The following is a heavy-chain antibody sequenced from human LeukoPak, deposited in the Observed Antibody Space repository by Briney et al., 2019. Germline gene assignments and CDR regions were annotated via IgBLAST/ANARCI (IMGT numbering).Heavy chain of an antibody. CDR3: AKGIAAAGTGFDY. D-gene: IGHD6-13*01. CDR2: ISYDGSNK. Sequence: GRSLRLSCAASGFTFSSYGMHWVRQAPGKGLEWVAVISYDGSNKYYAGSVKGRFTISRDNSKNTLYLQMNSLRAEDTAVYYCAKGIAAAGTGFDYWGQGTLVTVSS. CDR1: GFTFSSYG. V-gene: IGHV3-30*18. J-gene: IGHJ4*02.